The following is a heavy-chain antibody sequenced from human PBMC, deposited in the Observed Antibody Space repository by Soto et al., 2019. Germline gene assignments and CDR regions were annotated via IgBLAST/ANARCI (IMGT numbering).Heavy chain of an antibody. CDR3: VRDLSRGYGLDA. V-gene: IGHV3-48*02. D-gene: IGHD5-18*01. J-gene: IGHJ6*02. CDR2: ISGGSKSI. Sequence: QPGGSLRLSCVPSGFTFSRHSMNWVRQAPGKGLEWVSYISGGSKSIYYAASVKGRFTISRDNAKNSLYLEMNSLRDEDTAVYSCVRDLSRGYGLDAWDPGTTVTVFS. CDR1: GFTFSRHS.